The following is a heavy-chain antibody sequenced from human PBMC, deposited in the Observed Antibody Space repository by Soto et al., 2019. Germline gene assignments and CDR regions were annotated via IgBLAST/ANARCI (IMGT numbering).Heavy chain of an antibody. D-gene: IGHD6-6*01. V-gene: IGHV1-18*04. J-gene: IGHJ3*02. CDR2: ISAYNGNT. CDR3: ARDLVLRGAGAFDI. Sequence: GASVKVSCKASGYTFTSYGISWVRQAPGQGPEWMGWISAYNGNTNYAQKLQGRVTMTTDTSTSTAYMELRSLRSDDTAVYYCARDLVLRGAGAFDIWGQGTMVTVSS. CDR1: GYTFTSYG.